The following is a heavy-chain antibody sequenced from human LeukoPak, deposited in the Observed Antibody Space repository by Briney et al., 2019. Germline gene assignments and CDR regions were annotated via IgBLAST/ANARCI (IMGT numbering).Heavy chain of an antibody. CDR1: GASISAFH. Sequence: SETLSLTCTVSGASISAFHWTWFRQPAGRGLEWIGLIYSSGSTLFNPSLKSRVAMSVDLTKNQLSLKLTSVTAADTAMYYCARKDGDYWGRGTLVTVSS. CDR2: IYSSGST. CDR3: ARKDGDY. J-gene: IGHJ4*02. V-gene: IGHV4-4*07.